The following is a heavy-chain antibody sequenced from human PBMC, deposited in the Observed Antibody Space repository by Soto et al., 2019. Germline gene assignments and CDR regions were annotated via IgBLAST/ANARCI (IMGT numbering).Heavy chain of an antibody. CDR1: GFTFSDYY. CDR3: AKDQYGSVTYYTRVSYFDY. V-gene: IGHV3-23*01. D-gene: IGHD3-10*01. Sequence: GALRLSCAASGFTFSDYYMSWIRQAPGKGLKWVSSISGSGGSTYYADSVKGRFTISRDNSKNTLYLQMNSLRAEDTAVYYCAKDQYGSVTYYTRVSYFDYWGQGTLVTVSS. J-gene: IGHJ4*02. CDR2: ISGSGGST.